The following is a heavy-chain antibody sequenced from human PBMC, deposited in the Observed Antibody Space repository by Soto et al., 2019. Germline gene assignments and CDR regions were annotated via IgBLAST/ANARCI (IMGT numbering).Heavy chain of an antibody. Sequence: QITLKESGPTLVKPTQTLTLTCTFSGFSLSSYAVGVGWIRQPPGKALEWLALIYWNDDKRYNPSVSNRLTITKDTSKNQVVLTMTDMHPVDTATYYCVYRRLGLPYDPWGQGTLVTVSS. V-gene: IGHV2-5*01. D-gene: IGHD3-16*01. J-gene: IGHJ5*02. CDR1: GFSLSSYAVG. CDR3: VYRRLGLPYDP. CDR2: IYWNDDK.